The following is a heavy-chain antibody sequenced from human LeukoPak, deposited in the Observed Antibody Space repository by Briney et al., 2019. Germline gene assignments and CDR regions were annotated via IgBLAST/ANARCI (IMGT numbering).Heavy chain of an antibody. V-gene: IGHV3-48*03. CDR3: AREASDAFDI. CDR2: ISGSGSPM. CDR1: GFIFNNYE. Sequence: PGGSLRLSCAASGFIFNNYEMNWVRQAPGKGLEWVSSISGSGSPMYYADSVKGRFIISRDNSKNTLFLQMNSLRAEDTAVYYCAREASDAFDIWGQGTMVTVSS. J-gene: IGHJ3*02.